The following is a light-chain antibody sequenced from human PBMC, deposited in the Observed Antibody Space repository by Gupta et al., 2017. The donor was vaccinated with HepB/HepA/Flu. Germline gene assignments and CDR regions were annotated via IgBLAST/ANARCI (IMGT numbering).Light chain of an antibody. CDR1: HSVSSN. CDR3: QQDDNWPLT. V-gene: IGKV3-15*01. Sequence: EIVMTQSPATLSVSPGERGTLSCRASHSVSSNLAWYQQKPGQAPRLLIYGGSTRATGIPARFSGSGSGTEFTLTISSLQSEDFAVYYCQQDDNWPLTFGGGTKVEIK. J-gene: IGKJ4*01. CDR2: GGS.